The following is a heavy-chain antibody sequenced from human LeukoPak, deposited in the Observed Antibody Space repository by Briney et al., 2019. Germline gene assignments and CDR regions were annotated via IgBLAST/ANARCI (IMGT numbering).Heavy chain of an antibody. CDR1: GGSISSSSYY. CDR3: ARTGSEGIVVGAPGY. D-gene: IGHD1-26*01. CDR2: IYYSGST. J-gene: IGHJ4*02. V-gene: IGHV4-39*07. Sequence: TTSETLSLTCTVSGGSISSSSYYWGWIRQPPGKGLEWIGSIYYSGSTYYNPSLKSRVTISVDTSKNQFSLKLSSVTAADTAVYYCARTGSEGIVVGAPGYWGQGTLVTVSS.